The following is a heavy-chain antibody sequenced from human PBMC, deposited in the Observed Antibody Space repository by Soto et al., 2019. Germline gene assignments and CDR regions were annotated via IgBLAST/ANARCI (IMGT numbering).Heavy chain of an antibody. D-gene: IGHD6-19*01. CDR1: GFTFSNYA. CDR2: ISGSGDTT. Sequence: EVQLLESGGDLVQSGGSLRLSCAASGFTFSNYAMSWVRQAPGKGLEWVSAISGSGDTTYYGDSVKGRFTISRDNSKNMLYLQMNSLRDEDTAVYYCAREMKIAVAGTVGFDIWGRGTMVTVSS. V-gene: IGHV3-23*01. J-gene: IGHJ3*02. CDR3: AREMKIAVAGTVGFDI.